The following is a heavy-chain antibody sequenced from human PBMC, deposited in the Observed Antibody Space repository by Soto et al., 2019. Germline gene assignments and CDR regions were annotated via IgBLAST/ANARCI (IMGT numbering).Heavy chain of an antibody. CDR2: INDNGNEK. CDR3: VRERVAWVICSGTSCLDY. Sequence: GGSLRLSWAASGLTFSNYWMSGVRKDPGKGLEWVANINDNGNEKYNVDSVKGRFTISRDNAQNSLYLQMNNLRVEDTAIYYCVRERVAWVICSGTSCLDYWGQGTRVTVSS. J-gene: IGHJ4*02. CDR1: GLTFSNYW. D-gene: IGHD2-2*01. V-gene: IGHV3-7*03.